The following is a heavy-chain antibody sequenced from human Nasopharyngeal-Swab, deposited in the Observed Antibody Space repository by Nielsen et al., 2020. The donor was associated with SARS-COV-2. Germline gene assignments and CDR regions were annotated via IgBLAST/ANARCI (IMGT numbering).Heavy chain of an antibody. D-gene: IGHD1-1*01. CDR3: ARGGHDNALDV. V-gene: IGHV4-34*01. CDR1: GASFTGIF. Sequence: SETLSLTCTYKGASFTGIFWNWVRQPPGKGLEWIGEVSHSGTATYNPSLTGRVTISLDTAWSQFSLRLSSLSDADPAVYFCARGGHDNALDVWDQGTKVAVSS. CDR2: VSHSGTA. J-gene: IGHJ6*02.